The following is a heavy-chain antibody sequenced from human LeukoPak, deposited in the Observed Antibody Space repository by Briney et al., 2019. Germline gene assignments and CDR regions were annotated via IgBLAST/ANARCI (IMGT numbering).Heavy chain of an antibody. CDR2: ISSSSSYI. J-gene: IGHJ4*02. V-gene: IGHV3-21*01. Sequence: PGGSLRLSCAASGFTFSSYSMNWVRQAPGKGLEWVSSISSSSSYIYYADSVKGRFTISRDNAKNSLYLQMNSLRAEDTAVYYCARDGSYGDYGSPVPKPPLWGQGTLVTVSS. CDR1: GFTFSSYS. CDR3: ARDGSYGDYGSPVPKPPL. D-gene: IGHD4-17*01.